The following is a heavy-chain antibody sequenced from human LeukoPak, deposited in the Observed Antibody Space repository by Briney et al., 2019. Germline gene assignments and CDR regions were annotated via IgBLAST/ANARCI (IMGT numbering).Heavy chain of an antibody. V-gene: IGHV4-59*01. CDR2: IYYSGST. J-gene: IGHJ4*02. Sequence: PSETLSLTCTVSGCSISSYYWSWIRQPPGKGLEWIGYIYYSGSTNYNPSLKSRVAISVDTSKNQFSLKLSSVTAADTAVSYCARGGIAVAGTVPLFDYWGQGTLVTVSS. CDR1: GCSISSYY. D-gene: IGHD6-19*01. CDR3: ARGGIAVAGTVPLFDY.